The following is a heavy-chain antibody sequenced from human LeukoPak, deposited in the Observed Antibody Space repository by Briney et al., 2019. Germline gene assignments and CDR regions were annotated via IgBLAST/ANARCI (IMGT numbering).Heavy chain of an antibody. J-gene: IGHJ4*02. V-gene: IGHV3-21*06. Sequence: GGSLRLSCAASGFSFSTYSMIWVRQAPGKGLEWVSSVSGTSEYIYYADSVRGRFTISRDNAKNTAYLQMNSLRAEDTAVYYCARWYSSGWYSDYWGQGTLVTVSS. CDR2: VSGTSEYI. CDR3: ARWYSSGWYSDY. CDR1: GFSFSTYS. D-gene: IGHD6-19*01.